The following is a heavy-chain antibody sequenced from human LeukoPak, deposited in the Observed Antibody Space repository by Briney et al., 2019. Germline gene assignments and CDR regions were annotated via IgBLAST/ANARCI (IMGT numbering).Heavy chain of an antibody. CDR3: TTDDSSGWYRWFDP. Sequence: PGGTLRLSCAASGFTFSNAWMSWVRQTPRKRLEWVGRIKSKTDGGTTDYAAPVKDRFTISRDDSKNTLYLQMNSLKTEDTAVYYCTTDDSSGWYRWFDPWGQGTLVTVSS. D-gene: IGHD6-19*01. CDR1: GFTFSNAW. J-gene: IGHJ5*02. CDR2: IKSKTDGGTT. V-gene: IGHV3-15*01.